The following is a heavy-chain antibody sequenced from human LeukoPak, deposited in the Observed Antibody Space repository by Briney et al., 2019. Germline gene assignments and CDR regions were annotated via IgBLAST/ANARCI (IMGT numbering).Heavy chain of an antibody. J-gene: IGHJ4*02. CDR1: GFTFNNYA. Sequence: GGSLRLSCVASGFTFNNYAMCWVRQAPGKGLEWVSAIIRSGGTYYADSVDGRFTISRDNSKNNLYLEMNSLRAEDTAVYYCAKDLTLYGDFPYFDYWGRGTLVTVSS. V-gene: IGHV3-23*01. CDR2: IIRSGGT. CDR3: AKDLTLYGDFPYFDY. D-gene: IGHD2-21*01.